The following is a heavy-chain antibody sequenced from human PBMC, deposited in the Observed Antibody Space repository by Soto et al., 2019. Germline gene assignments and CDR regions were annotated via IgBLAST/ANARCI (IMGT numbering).Heavy chain of an antibody. Sequence: AETLSLTCTVSGGTISSYYWSWIRQPPGKGLEWIGYIYYSGSTNYNPSLKSRVTISVDTSKNQFSLKLSSVTAADTAVYYCARHPERYFDWLFDYWGQGTLVTVS. V-gene: IGHV4-59*08. D-gene: IGHD3-9*01. CDR1: GGTISSYY. CDR2: IYYSGST. J-gene: IGHJ4*02. CDR3: ARHPERYFDWLFDY.